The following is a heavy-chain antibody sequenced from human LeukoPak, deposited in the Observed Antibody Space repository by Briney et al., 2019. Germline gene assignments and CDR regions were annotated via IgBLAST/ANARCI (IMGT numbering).Heavy chain of an antibody. D-gene: IGHD2-2*01. CDR3: ARSPDIVVVPAAMYYYGMDV. Sequence: PGGSLRLSCAASGFTVSSNYMSWVRQAPGEGLEWVSVIYSGGSTYYADSVKGRFTISRDNSKNTLYLQMNSLRAEDTAVYYCARSPDIVVVPAAMYYYGMDVWGQGTTVTVSS. CDR1: GFTVSSNY. CDR2: IYSGGST. V-gene: IGHV3-66*01. J-gene: IGHJ6*02.